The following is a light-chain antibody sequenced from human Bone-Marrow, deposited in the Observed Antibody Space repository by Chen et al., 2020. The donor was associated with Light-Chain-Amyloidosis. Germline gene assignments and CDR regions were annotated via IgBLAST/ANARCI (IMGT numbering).Light chain of an antibody. V-gene: IGKV1-27*01. CDR1: QGIASY. CDR3: QSYNSAPRA. CDR2: AAT. Sequence: DIQMTQSPSSLSASVGDRVTITCRASQGIASYLAWYQQKPGKVPKLLIYAATTLRSGVPSRFSGSGSGADFTLTISSLQPEDVATYYCQSYNSAPRAFGQGTKVEI. J-gene: IGKJ1*01.